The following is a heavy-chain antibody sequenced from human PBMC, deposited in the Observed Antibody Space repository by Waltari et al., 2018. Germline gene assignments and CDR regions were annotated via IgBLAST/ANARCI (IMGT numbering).Heavy chain of an antibody. D-gene: IGHD3-10*01. CDR2: IKEDGSDR. V-gene: IGHV3-7*01. CDR1: GSTSHNYW. CDR3: ARELPGSLVVLDH. Sequence: VQLVESGGGFVQLGGSVSLSCATSGSTSHNYWMSWVRQAPGKGVEWMANIKEDGSDRNHVDSVKGRFTISRDNAKNSLYLQMNSLRAEDTAMYYCARELPGSLVVLDHWGQGTLVIVSS. J-gene: IGHJ4*02.